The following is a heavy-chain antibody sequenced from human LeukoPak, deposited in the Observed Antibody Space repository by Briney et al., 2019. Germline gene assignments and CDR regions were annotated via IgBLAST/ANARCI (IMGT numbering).Heavy chain of an antibody. CDR1: GGSFGGYY. D-gene: IGHD5-18*01. CDR3: ARGRGYSYGYFVY. J-gene: IGHJ4*02. V-gene: IGHV4-34*01. Sequence: SETLSLTCAVYGGSFGGYYWSWIRQPPGKGLEWIGEINHSGSTNYNPSLKSRVTISVDTSKNQFSLKLSSVTAADTAVYYCARGRGYSYGYFVYWGQGTLVTVSS. CDR2: INHSGST.